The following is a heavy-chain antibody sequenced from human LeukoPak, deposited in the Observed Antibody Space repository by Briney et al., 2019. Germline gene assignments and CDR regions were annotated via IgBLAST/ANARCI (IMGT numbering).Heavy chain of an antibody. CDR1: GGSINNYY. D-gene: IGHD2-15*01. Sequence: SETLSLTCTVSGGSINNYYWSWIRQPAGKELEWIGRIYTRGSTNYNPSLKSRVTMSVDTSKYQFSLKLSSVTAADTAVYYCARGRYCSADICSGGDAFDIWGQGTMVFVSS. J-gene: IGHJ3*02. CDR2: IYTRGST. V-gene: IGHV4-4*07. CDR3: ARGRYCSADICSGGDAFDI.